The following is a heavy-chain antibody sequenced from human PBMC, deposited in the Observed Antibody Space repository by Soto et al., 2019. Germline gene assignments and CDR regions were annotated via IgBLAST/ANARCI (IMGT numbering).Heavy chain of an antibody. D-gene: IGHD2-15*01. Sequence: ASVKVSRKASGYTFTSYGISWVRQAPGQGLEWMGWISAYNGNTNYAQKLQGRVTMTTDTSTSTAYMEVRSLRSDDTAVYYCAKRGIDCSGGSCYSYYYYGMDVWGQGTTVTVSS. CDR3: AKRGIDCSGGSCYSYYYYGMDV. V-gene: IGHV1-18*01. CDR1: GYTFTSYG. CDR2: ISAYNGNT. J-gene: IGHJ6*02.